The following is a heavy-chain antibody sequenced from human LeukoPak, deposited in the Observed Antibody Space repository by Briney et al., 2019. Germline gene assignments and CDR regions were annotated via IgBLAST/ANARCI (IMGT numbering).Heavy chain of an antibody. D-gene: IGHD1-26*01. CDR2: IYSGGST. V-gene: IGHV3-53*01. CDR1: GFTVSSNY. J-gene: IGHJ4*02. Sequence: GGSLRLSCAASGFTVSSNYMSWVSQAPGKGLEWVSVIYSGGSTYYADSVKGRFTISRDNAKNTLYLQMNSLRAEDTAVYYCARGLNSGSYSFDYWGQGSLVTVSS. CDR3: ARGLNSGSYSFDY.